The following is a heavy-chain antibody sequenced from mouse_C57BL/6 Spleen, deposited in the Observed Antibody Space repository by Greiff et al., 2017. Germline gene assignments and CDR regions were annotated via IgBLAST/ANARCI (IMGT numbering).Heavy chain of an antibody. CDR1: GYTFTDYN. Sequence: EVQLQQSGPELVKPGASVKIPCKASGYTFTDYNMDWVKQSHGKSLEWIGDINPNNGGTIYNQKFKGKATLTVDKSSSTAYMELRSLTSEDTAVYYCARKGTRWGSLYFDYWGQGTTLTVSA. CDR2: INPNNGGT. D-gene: IGHD1-1*02. V-gene: IGHV1-18*01. J-gene: IGHJ2*01. CDR3: ARKGTRWGSLYFDY.